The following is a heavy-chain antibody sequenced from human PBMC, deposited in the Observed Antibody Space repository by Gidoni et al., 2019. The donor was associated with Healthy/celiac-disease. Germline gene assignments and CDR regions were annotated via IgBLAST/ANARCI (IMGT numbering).Heavy chain of an antibody. CDR3: TTPYYYDTSGYYPDY. CDR1: DFPFSNAW. J-gene: IGHJ4*02. CDR2: IKSKTDGGTT. D-gene: IGHD3-22*01. V-gene: IGHV3-15*01. Sequence: EVQLVESGGGLVKPGGSLRLSCAASDFPFSNAWMNWVRQAPGKGLEWVGRIKSKTDGGTTDYAAPVKGRFTISRDDSKNTLYLQMNSLKPEDTAVYYCTTPYYYDTSGYYPDYWGQGTLVTVSS.